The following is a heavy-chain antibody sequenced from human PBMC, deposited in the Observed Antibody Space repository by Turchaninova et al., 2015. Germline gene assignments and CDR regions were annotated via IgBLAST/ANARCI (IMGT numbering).Heavy chain of an antibody. CDR2: MSGSGTSIT. CDR3: AKVERYCSISCLL. J-gene: IGHJ3*01. D-gene: IGHD2-2*01. V-gene: IGHV3-23*01. CDR1: GFGVVTDG. Sequence: GGCVGSSGAVSGFGVVTDGMAWVRQAPGKGLEWVAGMSGSGTSITYYADSVTGRFTVSRDTPKNTLYLQMNSLRAEDTAVYYCAKVERYCSISCLLWGQGTMVTVSS.